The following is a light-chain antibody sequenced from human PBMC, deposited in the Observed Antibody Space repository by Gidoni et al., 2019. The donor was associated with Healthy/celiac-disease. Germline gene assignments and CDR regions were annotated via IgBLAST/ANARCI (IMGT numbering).Light chain of an antibody. CDR1: QGISSY. CDR2: AAS. CDR3: QQYYSYPWT. Sequence: AIRMTQSPSSFSASTGDRVTITFRASQGISSYLAWYQQKPGKAPKRLIYAASTVQRGVPSRSIGSGSGKDFTLTISCLQAEDFATYYCQQYYSYPWTFGQGTKVEIK. V-gene: IGKV1-8*01. J-gene: IGKJ1*01.